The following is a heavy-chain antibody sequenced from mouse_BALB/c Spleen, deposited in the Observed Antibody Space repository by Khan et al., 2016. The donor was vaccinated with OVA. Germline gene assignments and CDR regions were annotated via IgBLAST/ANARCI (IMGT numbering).Heavy chain of an antibody. Sequence: QVQLQQSGAELAKPWASVKMSCKASGYTFSTYWIHYVKQRPGQGLEWIGYIITSSGYTYYNQSFNDKATLTADKSSSTAYMQLSSLTSEDSAVYYCARYRIDYWGQGTTLTVSS. CDR3: ARYRIDY. CDR2: IITSSGYT. J-gene: IGHJ2*01. CDR1: GYTFSTYW. V-gene: IGHV1-7*01. D-gene: IGHD2-12*01.